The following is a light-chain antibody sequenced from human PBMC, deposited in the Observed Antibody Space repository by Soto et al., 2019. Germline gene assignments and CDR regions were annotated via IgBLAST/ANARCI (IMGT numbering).Light chain of an antibody. CDR1: QSISSW. J-gene: IGKJ3*01. V-gene: IGKV1-5*01. CDR2: DAS. Sequence: DIQMTQSPSTLSASVGDRVTITCRARQSISSWLAWYQQKPGKAPKLLIYDASSLASGVPSRFSGGGSGTEFTLTISSLQPDDFATYYCQQYNSYLFGPGTKVDIK. CDR3: QQYNSYL.